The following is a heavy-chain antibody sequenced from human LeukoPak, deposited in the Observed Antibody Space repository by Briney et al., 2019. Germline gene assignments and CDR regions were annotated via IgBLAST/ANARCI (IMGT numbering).Heavy chain of an antibody. CDR3: ARDIPGSSGHFNDAFDM. V-gene: IGHV1-69*05. Sequence: VKVSCKTSGGTFSRYAINWVRQAPGQGLEWMGRIIPIFHSANYAQKFQGRVTITTEQSTSTAYMELRSLKSEDTAVYYCARDIPGSSGHFNDAFDMGDQGTMVTVSS. D-gene: IGHD3-22*01. J-gene: IGHJ3*02. CDR2: IIPIFHSA. CDR1: GGTFSRYA.